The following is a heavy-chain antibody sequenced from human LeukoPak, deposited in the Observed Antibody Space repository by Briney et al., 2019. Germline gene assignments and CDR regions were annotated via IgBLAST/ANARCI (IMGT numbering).Heavy chain of an antibody. D-gene: IGHD5-24*01. Sequence: SETLSLTCTVSGGSISSSSYYWGWIRQPPGKGLEWIGSIYYSGSTYYNPSLKSRVTISVDTSKNQFSLKLSSVTAADTAVYCCARVVWLVFYFDYWGQGTLVTVSS. CDR3: ARVVWLVFYFDY. CDR2: IYYSGST. J-gene: IGHJ4*02. V-gene: IGHV4-39*07. CDR1: GGSISSSSYY.